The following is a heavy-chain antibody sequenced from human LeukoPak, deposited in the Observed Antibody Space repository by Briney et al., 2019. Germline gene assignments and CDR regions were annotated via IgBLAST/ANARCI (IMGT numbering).Heavy chain of an antibody. D-gene: IGHD7-27*01. J-gene: IGHJ4*02. V-gene: IGHV4-59*01. Sequence: PSETLSLTCTVSGGSISGYHWNWIRQPPGKGLEWIGYIYYSGSTSYNPSLKSRVTISLDTSKNQFSLKVNSVTAADTALYYCARTGTTAFDYWGQGTLVTVSS. CDR2: IYYSGST. CDR3: ARTGTTAFDY. CDR1: GGSISGYH.